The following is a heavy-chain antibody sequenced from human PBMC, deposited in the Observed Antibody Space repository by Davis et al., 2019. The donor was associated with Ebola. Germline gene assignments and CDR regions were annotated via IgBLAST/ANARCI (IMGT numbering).Heavy chain of an antibody. D-gene: IGHD5-18*01. J-gene: IGHJ4*02. CDR1: GFTFNYYA. CDR2: IASDGSNK. Sequence: GESLKTSCAASGFTFNYYAVHWVRQAPGKGLEWVALIASDGSNKYYAESVKGRFTISSDNSKNTVSLQMNSLRPEDTALYYCARDGSGYSYGSPPYFYDNWGQGTLVTVSS. V-gene: IGHV3-30-3*01. CDR3: ARDGSGYSYGSPPYFYDN.